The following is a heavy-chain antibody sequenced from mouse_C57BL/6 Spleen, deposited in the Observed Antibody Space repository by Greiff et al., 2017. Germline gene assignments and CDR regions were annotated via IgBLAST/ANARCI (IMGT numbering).Heavy chain of an antibody. J-gene: IGHJ2*01. CDR2: IDPSDSYT. D-gene: IGHD4-1*01. CDR3: ARGTGTRYYFDY. CDR1: GYTFTSYW. Sequence: VQLQQPGAELVMPGASVKLSCKASGYTFTSYWMHWVKQRPGQGLEWIGEIDPSDSYTNYNQKFKGKSTLTVDKSSSTADMQLSSLTSEDSAVYYCARGTGTRYYFDYWGQGTTLTVSS. V-gene: IGHV1-69*01.